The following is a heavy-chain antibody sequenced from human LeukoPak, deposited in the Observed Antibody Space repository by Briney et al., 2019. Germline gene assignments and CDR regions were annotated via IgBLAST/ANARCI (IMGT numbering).Heavy chain of an antibody. CDR3: ARVSSYYDILTGYYNHWYFDL. Sequence: SETLSLTCTVSGGSISSYYWSWIRQPAGKGLEWIGRIYTSGSTNYNPSLKNRVTMSVDTSKNQFSLKLSSVTAADTAVYYCARVSSYYDILTGYYNHWYFDLWGRGTLVTVSS. D-gene: IGHD3-9*01. CDR2: IYTSGST. V-gene: IGHV4-4*07. J-gene: IGHJ2*01. CDR1: GGSISSYY.